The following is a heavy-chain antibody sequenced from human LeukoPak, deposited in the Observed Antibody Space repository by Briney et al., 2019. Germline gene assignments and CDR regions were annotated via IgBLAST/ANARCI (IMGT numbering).Heavy chain of an antibody. CDR1: GGTFNSYA. D-gene: IGHD5-12*01. CDR2: LIPIFGTA. Sequence: ASVKVSFKASGGTFNSYAISWGRPAPGQGLEWMGGLIPIFGTANYAQKFQGRVTITADESTSTAYMELSSLRSEDTAVYYCASGRYSGYDWYYYYYMDVWGKGTTVTISS. CDR3: ASGRYSGYDWYYYYYMDV. V-gene: IGHV1-69*01. J-gene: IGHJ6*03.